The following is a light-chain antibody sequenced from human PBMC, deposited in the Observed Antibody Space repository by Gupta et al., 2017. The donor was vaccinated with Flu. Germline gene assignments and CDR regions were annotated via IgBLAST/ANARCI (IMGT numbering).Light chain of an antibody. J-gene: IGKJ3*01. Sequence: DTQITQSPSSPSASLGDRVTITCRASQSISSYLNWYQQKPGKAPKLLIYAASSLQSGVPSRFSGSGSGTDFTLTISSLQPEDFATYYCQQSYSTPFTFGPGTKVDIK. CDR1: QSISSY. V-gene: IGKV1-39*01. CDR2: AAS. CDR3: QQSYSTPFT.